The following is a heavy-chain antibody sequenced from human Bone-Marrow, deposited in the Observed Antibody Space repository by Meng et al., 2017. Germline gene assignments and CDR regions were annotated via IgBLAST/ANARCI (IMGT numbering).Heavy chain of an antibody. CDR2: IKSNTDGGTA. D-gene: IGHD3-10*01. J-gene: IGHJ4*02. CDR1: GFYFNNAW. CDR3: TSADYYGSGSYSYYFDY. V-gene: IGHV3-15*01. Sequence: GESLKISCAASGFYFNNAWMSWVRQAPGKGLEWVGRIKSNTDGGTAEYAAPVTGRFTISRDDSKSTLYLQMNSLKTEDTAVYYCTSADYYGSGSYSYYFDYWGQGTLVTVSS.